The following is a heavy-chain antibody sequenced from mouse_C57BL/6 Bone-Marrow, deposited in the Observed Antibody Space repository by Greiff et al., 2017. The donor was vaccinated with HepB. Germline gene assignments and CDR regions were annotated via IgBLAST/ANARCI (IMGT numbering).Heavy chain of an antibody. J-gene: IGHJ2*01. D-gene: IGHD3-2*02. Sequence: EVMLVESGGGLVQPGGSLKLSCAASGFTFSDYYMYWVRQTPEKRLEWVAYISNGGGSTYYPDTVKGRFTISRDNAKNTLYLQMSRLKSEDTAMYYCARRGSSGYFDYWGQGTTLTVSS. V-gene: IGHV5-12*01. CDR2: ISNGGGST. CDR1: GFTFSDYY. CDR3: ARRGSSGYFDY.